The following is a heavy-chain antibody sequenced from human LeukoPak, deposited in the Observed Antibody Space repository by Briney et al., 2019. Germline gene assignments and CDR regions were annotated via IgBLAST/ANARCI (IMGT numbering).Heavy chain of an antibody. CDR2: IIPIFGTA. D-gene: IGHD6-19*01. V-gene: IGHV1-69*13. CDR3: ARDSQFRQWLPHQDYYYYGMDV. Sequence: GASVKVSCKASGGTFSSYAISWVRQAPGQGLEWMGGIIPIFGTANYAQKFQGRVTITADESTSTAYMELSSLRSEDTAVYYCARDSQFRQWLPHQDYYYYGMDVWGQGTTVTVSS. CDR1: GGTFSSYA. J-gene: IGHJ6*02.